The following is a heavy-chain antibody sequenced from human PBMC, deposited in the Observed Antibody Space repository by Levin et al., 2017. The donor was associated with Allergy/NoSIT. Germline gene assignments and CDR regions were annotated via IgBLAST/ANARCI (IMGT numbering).Heavy chain of an antibody. CDR3: STGWVDLDY. J-gene: IGHJ4*02. V-gene: IGHV5-51*01. D-gene: IGHD6-19*01. CDR1: GNSFTKYW. Sequence: RGESLKISCKGSGNSFTKYWIAWVRQMPGKGLEWMGIIYPGDPETRYSPSFQGQVTISADKSISTAYLQWSSLKASDTAMYYCSTGWVDLDYWGQGTLVTVSS. CDR2: IYPGDPET.